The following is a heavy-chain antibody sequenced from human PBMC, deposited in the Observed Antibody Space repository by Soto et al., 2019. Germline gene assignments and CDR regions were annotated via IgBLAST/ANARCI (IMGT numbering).Heavy chain of an antibody. V-gene: IGHV3-30-3*01. CDR3: AREGSFYCFDY. D-gene: IGHD2-15*01. CDR1: GFTFSSYA. Sequence: QVQLMDSGGGVVQPGRSLRLSCAASGFTFSSYAMHWVRQAPGKGLEWVAVISYDETNKYSADSVKGRFTISRDNDKNTVYLQMNRLRPEDTAVYYCAREGSFYCFDYWGQGTLVAVSP. J-gene: IGHJ4*02. CDR2: ISYDETNK.